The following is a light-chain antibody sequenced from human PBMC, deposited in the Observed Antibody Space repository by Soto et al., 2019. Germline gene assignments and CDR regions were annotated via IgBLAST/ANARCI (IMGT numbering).Light chain of an antibody. CDR2: AAS. J-gene: IGKJ4*01. V-gene: IGKV1-39*01. CDR1: QSISSY. CDR3: QQSYSTPLT. Sequence: DIQMTQSPSSLSASVGDRVTITCRASQSISSYLNWYQQKPGKAPKLLIYAASSLQSGVPSRFSGSGSGTDFTLIISSLQPEEFATYYGQQSYSTPLTFGGGTKVEIK.